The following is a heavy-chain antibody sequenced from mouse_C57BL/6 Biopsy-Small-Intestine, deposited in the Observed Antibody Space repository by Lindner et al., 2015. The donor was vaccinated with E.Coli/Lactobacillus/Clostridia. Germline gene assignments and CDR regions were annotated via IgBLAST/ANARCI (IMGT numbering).Heavy chain of an antibody. V-gene: IGHV5-6*01. Sequence: VQLQESGGDLVKPGGSLKLSCAASGFTFSSYGMSWVRQTPDKRLEWVATISSGGSYTYYPDSVKGRFTISRDNAKNTLYLQMSSLKSEDTAMYYCARHGRNSFDYWGQGTTLTVSS. D-gene: IGHD2-1*01. J-gene: IGHJ2*01. CDR3: ARHGRNSFDY. CDR1: GFTFSSYG. CDR2: ISSGGSYT.